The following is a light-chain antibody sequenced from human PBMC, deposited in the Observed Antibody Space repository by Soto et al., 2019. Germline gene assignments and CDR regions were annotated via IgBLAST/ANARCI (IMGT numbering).Light chain of an antibody. CDR2: AAS. CDR3: QQLSDSPRT. Sequence: IQLTQSPSSLSASVGDTVTITCRASQDISNSLAWYQQKLGKAPKVLIYAASTLQGGVPSRFSGSGSGTDFTLTISSLQPEDFATYYCQQLSDSPRTFGPGTQVDI. V-gene: IGKV1-9*01. CDR1: QDISNS. J-gene: IGKJ3*01.